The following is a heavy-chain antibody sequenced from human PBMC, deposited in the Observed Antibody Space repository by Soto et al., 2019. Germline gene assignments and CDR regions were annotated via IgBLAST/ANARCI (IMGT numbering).Heavy chain of an antibody. Sequence: SGKVSCEASGHTVTSYYINWLRPASGQGLEWMGIINPSGGSTSYAQKFQGRVTMTRDTSTSTVYMELSSLRSEDTAVYYCARATSAMGNYFDYWGQGTLVTVS. CDR1: GHTVTSYY. V-gene: IGHV1-46*01. CDR3: ARATSAMGNYFDY. CDR2: INPSGGST. J-gene: IGHJ4*02. D-gene: IGHD1-26*01.